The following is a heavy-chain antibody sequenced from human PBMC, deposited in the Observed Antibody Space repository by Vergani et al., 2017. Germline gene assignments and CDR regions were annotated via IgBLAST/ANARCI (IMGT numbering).Heavy chain of an antibody. D-gene: IGHD3-22*01. CDR1: GFIFSHYW. CDR3: ARINYYGSSGYSLTRWHNWFDP. J-gene: IGHJ5*02. V-gene: IGHV3-7*01. CDR2: INQDGSEK. Sequence: EVQLVESGGGLVQPGGSLRHSCAASGFIFSHYWMSWVRQAPGKGLEWVANINQDGSEKYYVDSVKGRFTISRDNAKNSLYLQMNSLRAEDTALYYCARINYYGSSGYSLTRWHNWFDPWGQGTLITFSS.